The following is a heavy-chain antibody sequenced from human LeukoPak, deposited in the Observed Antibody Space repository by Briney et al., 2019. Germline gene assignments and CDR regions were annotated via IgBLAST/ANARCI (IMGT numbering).Heavy chain of an antibody. CDR1: GFIFSSDA. Sequence: GGSLRLSCTASGFIFSSDAMHWVRQAPGKGLEWVAAISYDGSKRYYADSVKGRLTISRDNSKNMMFLQMDSLRVGDTAIYYCARLRWELLGIDYWGQGTLVTVSS. D-gene: IGHD4-23*01. V-gene: IGHV3-30*04. CDR3: ARLRWELLGIDY. J-gene: IGHJ4*02. CDR2: ISYDGSKR.